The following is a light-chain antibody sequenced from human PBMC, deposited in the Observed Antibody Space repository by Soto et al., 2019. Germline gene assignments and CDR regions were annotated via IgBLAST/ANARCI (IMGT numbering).Light chain of an antibody. J-gene: IGKJ4*01. CDR2: AAS. CDR1: QDISNY. V-gene: IGKV1-27*01. CDR3: QKYNGAPRS. Sequence: DIQMTQSPSSLSASVGDRVTITCRASQDISNYFAWYQHKPGKVPKLLIYAASLLQSGVPSRFSGSGSGTDLTLTISRLQPEDVASYYCQKYNGAPRSFGGRTKVEIK.